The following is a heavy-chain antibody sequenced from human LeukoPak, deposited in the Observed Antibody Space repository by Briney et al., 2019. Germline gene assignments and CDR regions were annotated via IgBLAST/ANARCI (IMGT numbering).Heavy chain of an antibody. J-gene: IGHJ6*02. CDR2: IYHSGST. Sequence: PSETLSLTCAVSGGSISSSNWWSWVRQPPGKGLEWIGEIYHSGSTNCNPSLKSRVTISVDKSKNQFSLKLSSVTAADTAVYYCAITPYYYYGMDVWGQGTTVTVSS. CDR3: AITPYYYYGMDV. V-gene: IGHV4-4*02. CDR1: GGSISSSNW.